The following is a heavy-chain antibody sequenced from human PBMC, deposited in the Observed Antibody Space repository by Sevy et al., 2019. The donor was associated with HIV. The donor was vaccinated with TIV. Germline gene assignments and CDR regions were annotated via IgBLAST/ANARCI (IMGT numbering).Heavy chain of an antibody. J-gene: IGHJ4*01. Sequence: GGSLRLSCVASGFTFISYSMNWVRQAPGKGLEWVSYISSSSDSSRTLYYADSVKGRFSISRDNAKNSVHLQMTSLRVEDTAVYYCARPDLSGWHFDFWGHGTLVTVSS. D-gene: IGHD6-19*01. CDR1: GFTFISYS. V-gene: IGHV3-48*01. CDR3: ARPDLSGWHFDF. CDR2: ISSSSDSSRTL.